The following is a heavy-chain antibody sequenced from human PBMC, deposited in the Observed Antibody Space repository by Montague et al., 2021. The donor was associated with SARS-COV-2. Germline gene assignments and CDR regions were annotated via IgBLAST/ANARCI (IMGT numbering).Heavy chain of an antibody. CDR2: ISSSGSTI. CDR3: ASTLAGWELPPVFEY. V-gene: IGHV3-48*03. J-gene: IGHJ4*02. D-gene: IGHD1-26*01. Sequence: SLRLSCAASGFTFSSYEMIWVRQAPGKGLEWVSYISSSGSTIYYADSVKGRFTISRDNAKNSLYLQMNSLRAEDTAVYYCASTLAGWELPPVFEYWGQGTLVTVSS. CDR1: GFTFSSYE.